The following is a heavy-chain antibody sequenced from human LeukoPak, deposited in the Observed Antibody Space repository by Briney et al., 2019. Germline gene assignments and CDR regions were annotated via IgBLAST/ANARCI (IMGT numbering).Heavy chain of an antibody. CDR3: ARFWSGAQHDYGAPMEPYYFDY. V-gene: IGHV1-69*05. Sequence: ASVKVSCKASGGTFSSYAISWVRQAPGQGLEWMGGIIPIFGTANYAQKFQGRVTITTDESTSTAYMELSSLRSEDTAVYYCARFWSGAQHDYGAPMEPYYFDYGGQEPLAPVSS. J-gene: IGHJ4*02. CDR2: IIPIFGTA. CDR1: GGTFSSYA. D-gene: IGHD4-17*01.